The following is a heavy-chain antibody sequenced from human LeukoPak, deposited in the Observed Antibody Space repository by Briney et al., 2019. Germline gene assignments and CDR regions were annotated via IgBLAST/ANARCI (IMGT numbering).Heavy chain of an antibody. V-gene: IGHV3-48*04. D-gene: IGHD4-17*01. CDR3: ARNYGDHDAFDI. Sequence: TGGSLRLSCAASGFTFSSYSMNWVRQAPGKGLEWVSYISSSSTIYYADSVKGRFTISRDNAKNSLYLQMNSLRAEDTAVYYCARNYGDHDAFDIWGQGTMVTVSS. J-gene: IGHJ3*02. CDR1: GFTFSSYS. CDR2: ISSSSTI.